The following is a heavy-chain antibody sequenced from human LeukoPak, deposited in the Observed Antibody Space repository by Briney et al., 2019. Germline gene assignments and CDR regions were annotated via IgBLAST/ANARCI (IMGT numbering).Heavy chain of an antibody. V-gene: IGHV1-69*04. Sequence: ASVKVSCKASGDTFSSYAISWVRQAPGQGLEWTGRIIPVLGLVNYSQKFQGRVTITADKSTKTAHMELSSLRSEDTAVYYCARHSGGSGYDLEYWGQGTLVTVSS. D-gene: IGHD5-12*01. CDR3: ARHSGGSGYDLEY. CDR1: GDTFSSYA. CDR2: IIPVLGLV. J-gene: IGHJ4*02.